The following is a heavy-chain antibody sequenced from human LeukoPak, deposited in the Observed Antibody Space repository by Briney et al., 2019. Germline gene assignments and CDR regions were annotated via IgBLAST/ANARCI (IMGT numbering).Heavy chain of an antibody. CDR2: IEFDGSNK. V-gene: IGHV3-30*02. J-gene: IGHJ4*02. CDR3: AKDPRYDSGQSD. D-gene: IGHD3-22*01. Sequence: GGSLRLSCAASGFTFSHYGMQWVRQAPGKGLEWVAFIEFDGSNKNYAEYVKGRFSISRDNSKSMVYLQMDSLRVGDTAVYYCAKDPRYDSGQSDWGQGTLVTVSS. CDR1: GFTFSHYG.